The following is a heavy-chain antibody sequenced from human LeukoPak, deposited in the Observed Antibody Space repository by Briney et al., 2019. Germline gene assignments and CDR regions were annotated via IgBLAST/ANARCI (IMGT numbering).Heavy chain of an antibody. CDR3: ARGRSGSGWYPSYHYYMDV. V-gene: IGHV4-39*07. CDR1: RGSISSSGYY. CDR2: INHSGST. Sequence: PSETLSLTCTVSRGSISSSGYYWGWIRQPPGKGLEWIGSINHSGSTNYNPSLKSRVTISVDTSKNQFSLKLSSVTAADTAVYYCARGRSGSGWYPSYHYYMDVWGKGTTVTVSS. D-gene: IGHD6-19*01. J-gene: IGHJ6*03.